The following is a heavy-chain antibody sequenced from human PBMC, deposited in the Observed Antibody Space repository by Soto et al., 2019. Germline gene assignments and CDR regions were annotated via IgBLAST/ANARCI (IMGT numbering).Heavy chain of an antibody. CDR3: AKDLQSYGDYDYYCYGMDV. CDR2: ISYDGTNK. J-gene: IGHJ6*02. Sequence: QVQLVESGGGEVQPGRSLTISCAASGFTFSTYGMHWVRQTPGKGLEWVAVISYDGTNKFYSDSVKGRFTISRDNFKNTLTLKMNMLRADDTAVYSCAKDLQSYGDYDYYCYGMDVWGLVTRVTVSS. CDR1: GFTFSTYG. V-gene: IGHV3-30*18. D-gene: IGHD4-17*01.